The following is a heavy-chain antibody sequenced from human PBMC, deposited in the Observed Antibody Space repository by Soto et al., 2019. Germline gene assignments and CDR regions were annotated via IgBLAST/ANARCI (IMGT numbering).Heavy chain of an antibody. V-gene: IGHV4-39*01. CDR1: GGSISSISYY. CDR3: ERHKGEVWSGYQRDKWLDP. J-gene: IGHJ5*02. Sequence: SATLSLTCTVSGGSISSISYYWGWIRQPPGKGLEWIGSIYYSGSTYYNPSLKSRVTISVDTSKNQFSLKLSSVTAADTAVYYCERHKGEVWSGYQRDKWLDPRGKRTLVTLAS. D-gene: IGHD3-3*01. CDR2: IYYSGST.